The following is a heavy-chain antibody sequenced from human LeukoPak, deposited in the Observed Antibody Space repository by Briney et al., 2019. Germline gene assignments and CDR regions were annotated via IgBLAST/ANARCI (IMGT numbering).Heavy chain of an antibody. CDR2: IIPIFGTA. V-gene: IGHV1-69*13. CDR3: ARTQKTGTTNIDY. CDR1: GGTFSSYA. J-gene: IGHJ4*02. Sequence: SVKVSCTASGGTFSSYAISWVRQAPGQGLEWMGGIIPIFGTANYAQKFQGRVTITADESTSTAYMELSSLRSEDTAVYYCARTQKTGTTNIDYWGQGTLVAVSS. D-gene: IGHD1-7*01.